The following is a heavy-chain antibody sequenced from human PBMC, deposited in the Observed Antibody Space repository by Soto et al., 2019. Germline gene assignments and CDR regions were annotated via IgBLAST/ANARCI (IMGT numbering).Heavy chain of an antibody. CDR1: GGTFSNHA. CDR3: AREVAAAGTLREDVFDI. V-gene: IGHV1-69*12. J-gene: IGHJ3*02. D-gene: IGHD6-13*01. Sequence: QVHLVQSGAEVKKPGSSVKVSCKAPGGTFSNHAINWVRQAPGQGLEWMGRIIPIFTTTNYAQKFQGRVTMTADASTITADLELSSLNHNAAAVYYCAREVAAAGTLREDVFDIWGQGTLVTVSS. CDR2: IIPIFTTT.